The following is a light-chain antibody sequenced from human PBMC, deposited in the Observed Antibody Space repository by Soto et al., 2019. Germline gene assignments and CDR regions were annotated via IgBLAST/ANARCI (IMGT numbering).Light chain of an antibody. CDR1: QSVSRNY. CDR3: QRYGSTPLT. Sequence: EIVLTQSPGTLSLSPGGRATLSCRASQSVSRNYVAWYQQKPGQAPRLLIYGASSRASGIPDRFSGSGSGADFTLSITRLEPEDFALYYCQRYGSTPLTFGGGTKVEIK. J-gene: IGKJ4*01. CDR2: GAS. V-gene: IGKV3-20*01.